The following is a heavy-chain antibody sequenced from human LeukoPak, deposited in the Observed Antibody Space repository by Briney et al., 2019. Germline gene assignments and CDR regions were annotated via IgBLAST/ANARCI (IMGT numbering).Heavy chain of an antibody. CDR2: IYYSGST. CDR1: GGSISSYY. J-gene: IGHJ5*02. D-gene: IGHD2-2*01. Sequence: PSETLSLTCTVPGGSISSYYWSWIRQPPGKGLEWIGYIYYSGSTNYNPSLKSRVTISVDTSKNQFSLKLSSVTAADTAVYYCARLKPKIQTIVVVPAAKFDPWGQGTLVTVSS. V-gene: IGHV4-59*08. CDR3: ARLKPKIQTIVVVPAAKFDP.